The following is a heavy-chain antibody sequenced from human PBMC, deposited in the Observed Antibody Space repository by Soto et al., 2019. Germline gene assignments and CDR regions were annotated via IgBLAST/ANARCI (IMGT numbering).Heavy chain of an antibody. V-gene: IGHV4-59*01. CDR2: IYYSGST. CDR3: ARCYGGNFDY. CDR1: GGSISSYY. J-gene: IGHJ4*02. D-gene: IGHD3-16*01. Sequence: QVQLQESGPGLVKPSETLSLTCTVSGGSISSYYWCWIRQPPGKGLEWIGYIYYSGSTNYNPSLKSRVTISVDTSKNQFSLKLSSVPAADTAVYYCARCYGGNFDYWGQGTLVTVSS.